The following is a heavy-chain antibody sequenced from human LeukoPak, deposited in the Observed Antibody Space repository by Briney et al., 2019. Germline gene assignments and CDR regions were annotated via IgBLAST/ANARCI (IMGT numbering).Heavy chain of an antibody. V-gene: IGHV3-7*01. Sequence: GGSLRLSCAASGFTFSSYWMSWVRQAPGKGLEWVANIKQDGSEKYYVDSVKGRFTISRDNAKNSLYLQMNSLRAEDTAVYYYARVPGSSSWYLLYYYYYYMDVWGKGTTVTVSS. CDR1: GFTFSSYW. CDR3: ARVPGSSSWYLLYYYYYYMDV. D-gene: IGHD6-13*01. J-gene: IGHJ6*03. CDR2: IKQDGSEK.